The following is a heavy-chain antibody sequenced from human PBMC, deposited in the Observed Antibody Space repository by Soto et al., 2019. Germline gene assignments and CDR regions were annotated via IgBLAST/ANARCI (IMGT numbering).Heavy chain of an antibody. D-gene: IGHD3-10*01. CDR1: GYTFTGYY. V-gene: IGHV1-2*04. CDR3: ARGSSITMVRGAIDY. CDR2: INPNSGGT. Sequence: SVKVSCKASGYTFTGYYMHWVRQAPGQGLEWMGWINPNSGGTNYAQKFQGWVTMTRDTSISTAYMELSRLRSDDTAVYYCARGSSITMVRGAIDYWGQGTLVTVSS. J-gene: IGHJ4*02.